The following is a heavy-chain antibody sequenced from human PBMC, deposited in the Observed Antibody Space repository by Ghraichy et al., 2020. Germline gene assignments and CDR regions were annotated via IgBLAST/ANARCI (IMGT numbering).Heavy chain of an antibody. J-gene: IGHJ6*02. CDR3: ARDPSRYDILTGYYYYGMDV. CDR2: ISSSSSTI. CDR1: GFTFSSYS. V-gene: IGHV3-48*02. D-gene: IGHD3-9*01. Sequence: GGSLRLSCAASGFTFSSYSMNWVRQAPGKGLEWVSYISSSSSTIYYADSVKGRFTISRDNAKNSLYLQMNSLRDEDTAVYYCARDPSRYDILTGYYYYGMDVWGQGTTVTVSS.